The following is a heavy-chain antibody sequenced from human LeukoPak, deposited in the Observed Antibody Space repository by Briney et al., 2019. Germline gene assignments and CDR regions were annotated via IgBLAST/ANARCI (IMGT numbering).Heavy chain of an antibody. V-gene: IGHV1-2*02. Sequence: ASVKVSCKASGYTFTGYYMHWVRQAPGQGLEWMGWINPNSGGTNYAQKFQGRVTMTRNTSISTAYMELSSLRSEDTAVYYCARFWGAAPDYWGQGTLVTVSS. CDR1: GYTFTGYY. CDR2: INPNSGGT. J-gene: IGHJ4*02. D-gene: IGHD1-26*01. CDR3: ARFWGAAPDY.